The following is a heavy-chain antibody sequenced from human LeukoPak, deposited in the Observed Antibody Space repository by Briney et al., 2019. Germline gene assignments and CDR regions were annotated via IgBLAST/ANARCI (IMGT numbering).Heavy chain of an antibody. D-gene: IGHD3-10*01. Sequence: SETLSLTCTVSGGSISSYYWSWIRQPPGKGLEWIGYIYYSGSTNYNPSLKSRVTISVDTSKNQFSLKLSSVTAADTAVYYCARGLWFGELFPALDYWGQGTLVTVSS. CDR3: ARGLWFGELFPALDY. CDR2: IYYSGST. V-gene: IGHV4-59*01. CDR1: GGSISSYY. J-gene: IGHJ4*02.